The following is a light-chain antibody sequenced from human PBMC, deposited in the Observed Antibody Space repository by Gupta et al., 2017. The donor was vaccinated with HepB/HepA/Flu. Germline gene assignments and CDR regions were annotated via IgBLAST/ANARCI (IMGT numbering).Light chain of an antibody. CDR2: LGS. J-gene: IGKJ2*01. CDR1: QSPRSSNGYNY. Sequence: DIVMTQSPLSLPVTPGEPASISCRASQSPRSSNGYNYLDWYLQKPGQSPQVLIYLGSNRASGVPDRFSGSGSGTEFTLKISRVEAEDVGIYYCKQALQTPRAFGQGTKMEIK. V-gene: IGKV2-28*01. CDR3: KQALQTPRA.